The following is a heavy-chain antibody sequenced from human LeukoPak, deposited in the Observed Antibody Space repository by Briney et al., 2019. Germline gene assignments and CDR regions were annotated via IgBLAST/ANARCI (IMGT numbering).Heavy chain of an antibody. CDR1: GYTLTELS. V-gene: IGHV1-24*01. CDR3: ASTYYYDSSALPPH. J-gene: IGHJ4*02. CDR2: FDPEDGET. D-gene: IGHD3-22*01. Sequence: ASVKVSCKISGYTLTELSMHWVRQAPGKGLEWMGGFDPEDGETIYAQKFQGRVTMTEDTSTDTAYMELSSLRSEDTAVYYCASTYYYDSSALPPHWGQGTLVTVSS.